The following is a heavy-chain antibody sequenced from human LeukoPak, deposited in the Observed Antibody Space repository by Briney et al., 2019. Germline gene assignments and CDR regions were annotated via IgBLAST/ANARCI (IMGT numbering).Heavy chain of an antibody. CDR1: GFTFSSYA. CDR3: AKDSSSWYDVDWFDP. D-gene: IGHD6-13*01. V-gene: IGHV3-23*01. CDR2: ISGSGGST. J-gene: IGHJ5*02. Sequence: GGSLRLSCAASGFTFSSYAMSWVRQAPGKGLEWVSAISGSGGSTYYADSVKGRFTISRDNSKNTLYLQMNSLRAEDTAVYYCAKDSSSWYDVDWFDPWGQGTLVTVSS.